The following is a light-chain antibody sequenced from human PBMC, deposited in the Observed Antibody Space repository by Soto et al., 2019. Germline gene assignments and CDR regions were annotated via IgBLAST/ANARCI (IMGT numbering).Light chain of an antibody. J-gene: IGLJ1*01. CDR1: SSDVGGYNY. CDR3: SSYTSSSSYV. CDR2: DVT. V-gene: IGLV2-14*03. Sequence: QSVLTQPASVSGSPGQSITISCTGSSSDVGGYNYVSWYQQHPGKAPQLMIFDVTYRPSGVSNRFSGSKSGNTASLTISGLQAEDEADYYCSSYTSSSSYVFGTGTKLTVL.